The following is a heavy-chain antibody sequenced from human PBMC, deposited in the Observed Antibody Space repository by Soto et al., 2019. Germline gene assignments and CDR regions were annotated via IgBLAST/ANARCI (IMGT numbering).Heavy chain of an antibody. J-gene: IGHJ3*02. Sequence: SETLSLTCTVSGGSISSSSYYWGWILHPPGKGLEWIGSIYYSGSTYYNPSLKSRVTISVDTSKNQFSLKLSSVTAADTAVYYCARQSSLWSHAFDIWGQGTMVTVSS. D-gene: IGHD3-3*01. CDR2: IYYSGST. CDR3: ARQSSLWSHAFDI. CDR1: GGSISSSSYY. V-gene: IGHV4-39*01.